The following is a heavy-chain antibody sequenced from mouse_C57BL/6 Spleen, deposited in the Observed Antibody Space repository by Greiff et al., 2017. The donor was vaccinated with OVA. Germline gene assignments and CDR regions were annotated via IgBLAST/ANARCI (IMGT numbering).Heavy chain of an antibody. Sequence: QVHVKQSGPGLVQPSQSLSITCTVSGFSLTSYGVHWVRQSPGKGLEWLGVIWSGGSTDYNAAFISRLSISKDNSKSQVFFKMNSLQADDTAIYYCARNPYYYGSSFYWYFDVWGTGTTVTVSS. V-gene: IGHV2-2*01. CDR2: IWSGGST. J-gene: IGHJ1*03. CDR3: ARNPYYYGSSFYWYFDV. D-gene: IGHD1-1*01. CDR1: GFSLTSYG.